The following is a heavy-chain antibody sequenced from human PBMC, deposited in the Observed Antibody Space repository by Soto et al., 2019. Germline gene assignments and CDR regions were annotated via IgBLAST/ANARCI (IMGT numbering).Heavy chain of an antibody. CDR1: GGSISSGGYY. CDR3: ARDRVQDSSSFTYYYYYMDV. Sequence: SETLSLTCTVSGGSISSGGYYWSWIRQHPGKGLEWIGYIYYSGSTYYNPSLKSRVTISVDTSKNQFSLKLSSVTAADTAVYYCARDRVQDSSSFTYYYYYMDVWGKGTTVTVSS. D-gene: IGHD6-6*01. J-gene: IGHJ6*03. V-gene: IGHV4-31*03. CDR2: IYYSGST.